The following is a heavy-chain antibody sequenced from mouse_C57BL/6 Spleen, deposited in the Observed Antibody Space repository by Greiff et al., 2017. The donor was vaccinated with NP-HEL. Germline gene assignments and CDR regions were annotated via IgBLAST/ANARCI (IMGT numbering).Heavy chain of an antibody. CDR1: GYTFTSYD. CDR2: IYPRDGST. J-gene: IGHJ4*01. Sequence: VKLVESGPELVKPGASVKLSCKASGYTFTSYDINWVKQRPGQGLEWIGWIYPRDGSTKYNEKFKGKATLTVDTSSSTAYMELHSLASEDSAVYVGARGGRMDDWGQGASVT. CDR3: ARGGRMDD. V-gene: IGHV1-85*01. D-gene: IGHD1-1*01.